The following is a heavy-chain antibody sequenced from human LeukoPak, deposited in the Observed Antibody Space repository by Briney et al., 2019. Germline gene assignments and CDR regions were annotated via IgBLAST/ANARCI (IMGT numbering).Heavy chain of an antibody. Sequence: GASVKVSCKASGYTFTSYGISWVRQVPGQGLEWMGRINPNSGGTNYAQKFQGRVTMTRDTSISTAYMELSRLRSDDTAVYYCASLYGDYDNWGQGTLVTVSS. V-gene: IGHV1-2*06. D-gene: IGHD4-17*01. CDR3: ASLYGDYDN. CDR1: GYTFTSYG. J-gene: IGHJ4*02. CDR2: INPNSGGT.